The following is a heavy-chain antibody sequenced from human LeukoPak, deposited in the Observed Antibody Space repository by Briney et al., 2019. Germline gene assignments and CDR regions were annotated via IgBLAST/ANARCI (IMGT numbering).Heavy chain of an antibody. CDR1: GYTFTGYY. V-gene: IGHV1-2*02. J-gene: IGHJ4*02. CDR3: ARELRYFDWLLVRYFDY. D-gene: IGHD3-9*01. CDR2: INPNSGGT. Sequence: ASVKVSCKASGYTFTGYYMHWVRQAPGQGLEWMGWINPNSGGTNYAQKFQGRVTMTRDTSISTAYMKLSRLRSDDTAVYYCARELRYFDWLLVRYFDYWGQGTLVTVSS.